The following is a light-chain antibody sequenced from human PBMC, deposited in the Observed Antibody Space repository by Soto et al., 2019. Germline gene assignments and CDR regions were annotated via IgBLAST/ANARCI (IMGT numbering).Light chain of an antibody. J-gene: IGKJ3*01. V-gene: IGKV3-20*01. CDR1: QSVSSNY. Sequence: EIVLTQSPGTLSSSPGERATLSCRASQSVSSNYLAWYQHKPGQAPRLLIYGASSRATGIPDRFSGSGSGTDFTLTISRLEPEDVAVYYCQQYGGSPPFTVGPGTSVDIK. CDR3: QQYGGSPPFT. CDR2: GAS.